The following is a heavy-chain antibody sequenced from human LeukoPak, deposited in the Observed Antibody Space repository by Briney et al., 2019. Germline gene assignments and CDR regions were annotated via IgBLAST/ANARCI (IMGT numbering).Heavy chain of an antibody. Sequence: GGSLRLSCAASGFIFSNYAMTWVRQAPGKGLEWVSSISSSGSYIYYPDSVKGRFTISRDNAKNSLYLQMDSLRAEDTAVYYCATSSGSYFDSWGQGTLVTVSS. J-gene: IGHJ4*02. CDR1: GFIFSNYA. D-gene: IGHD1-26*01. V-gene: IGHV3-21*01. CDR3: ATSSGSYFDS. CDR2: ISSSGSYI.